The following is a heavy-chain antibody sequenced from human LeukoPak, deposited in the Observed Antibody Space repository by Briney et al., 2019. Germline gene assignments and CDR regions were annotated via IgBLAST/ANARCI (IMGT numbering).Heavy chain of an antibody. CDR2: IIPIFGTA. J-gene: IGHJ4*02. CDR1: GGTFSSYA. V-gene: IGHV1-69*13. Sequence: SVKVSCKASGGTFSSYAISWVRQAPGQGLEWMGGIIPIFGTANYAQKFQGRVTITADESTSTAYMELSSLRSEDTAVYYCAREEGRYSYGYVAYWGQGTLVTVSS. CDR3: AREEGRYSYGYVAY. D-gene: IGHD5-18*01.